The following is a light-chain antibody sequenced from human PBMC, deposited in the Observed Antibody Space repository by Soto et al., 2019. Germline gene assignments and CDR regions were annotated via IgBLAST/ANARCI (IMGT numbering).Light chain of an antibody. CDR3: QQYNDWPRT. V-gene: IGKV3-15*01. Sequence: DIVLAQSPGTLSLSPVESATLTCRASQSVSSSFLAWYQRRPGQAPRLLIYGSSTRATGVPPRFSGSASGTEFTLTISSLQSEDFGVYYCQQYNDWPRTFGQGTRLEIK. CDR1: QSVSSS. CDR2: GSS. J-gene: IGKJ5*01.